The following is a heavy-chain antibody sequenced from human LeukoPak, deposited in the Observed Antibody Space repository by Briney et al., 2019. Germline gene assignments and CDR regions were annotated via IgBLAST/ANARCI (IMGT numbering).Heavy chain of an antibody. CDR2: IYNDGST. Sequence: GGSLRLSCAASGLTVSSSYMSWVRQAPGKGLEWVPIIYNDGSTYYADSMKGRFTISRDNSKNTLYLQVNSLRAEDTAMYYCARNILFAFDIWGQGTMVTVSS. CDR1: GLTVSSSY. CDR3: ARNILFAFDI. V-gene: IGHV3-53*01. J-gene: IGHJ3*02.